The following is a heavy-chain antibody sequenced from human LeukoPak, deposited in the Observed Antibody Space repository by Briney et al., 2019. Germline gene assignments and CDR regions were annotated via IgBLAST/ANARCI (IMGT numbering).Heavy chain of an antibody. J-gene: IGHJ4*02. D-gene: IGHD3-10*01. Sequence: GGSLRLSCAASGFTFSSYAMSWVRQAPGKGLEWVSTIINSGADTYYADSVKGRFTISRDNAKNTLYLQMRSLRAEDTAVYYCARELLWFGENKADYWGQGTLVTVSS. CDR2: IINSGADT. V-gene: IGHV3-23*01. CDR3: ARELLWFGENKADY. CDR1: GFTFSSYA.